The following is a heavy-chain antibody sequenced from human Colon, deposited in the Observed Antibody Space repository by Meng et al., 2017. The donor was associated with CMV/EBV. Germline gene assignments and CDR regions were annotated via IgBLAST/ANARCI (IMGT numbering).Heavy chain of an antibody. CDR3: ARDLVNCSSTSCFTYGMDV. CDR2: MNPNSGNT. Sequence: ASVKVSCKASGYTFTSYDINWVRQATGQGLEWMGWMNPNSGNTGYAQKFQGRVTMTRDTSISTAYMELSRLRSDDTAVYYCARDLVNCSSTSCFTYGMDVWGQGTTVTVSS. D-gene: IGHD2-2*01. J-gene: IGHJ6*02. CDR1: GYTFTSYD. V-gene: IGHV1-8*01.